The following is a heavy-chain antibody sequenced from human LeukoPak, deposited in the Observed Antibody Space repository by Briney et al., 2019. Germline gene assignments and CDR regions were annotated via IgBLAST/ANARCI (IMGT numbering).Heavy chain of an antibody. CDR1: GYTFTGYY. CDR2: INPNSGGT. V-gene: IGHV1-2*02. Sequence: ASVKVSCKASGYTFTGYYMHWVRQAPGQGLEWMGWINPNSGGTNYAQKFQGRVTMTRDTSISTAYMELSRLRSDDTAVYYCARDGSGSYYNRFDYWGQGALVTVSS. J-gene: IGHJ4*02. CDR3: ARDGSGSYYNRFDY. D-gene: IGHD3-10*01.